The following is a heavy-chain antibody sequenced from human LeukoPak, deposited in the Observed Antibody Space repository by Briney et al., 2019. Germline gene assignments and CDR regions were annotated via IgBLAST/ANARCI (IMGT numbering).Heavy chain of an antibody. Sequence: GGSLRLSCAASGFTYSRYWMSWVRQAPGKGLEWVANIKQDGSEKYYVDSVKGRFTISRDNAKNSLYLQMNSLRAEDTAVYYCARARGVYSSSYHWGQGTLVTVSS. CDR1: GFTYSRYW. D-gene: IGHD6-6*01. CDR2: IKQDGSEK. CDR3: ARARGVYSSSYH. V-gene: IGHV3-7*01. J-gene: IGHJ5*02.